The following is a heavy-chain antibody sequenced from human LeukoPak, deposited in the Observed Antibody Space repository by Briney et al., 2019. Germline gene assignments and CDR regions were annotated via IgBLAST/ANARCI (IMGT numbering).Heavy chain of an antibody. V-gene: IGHV1-69*01. D-gene: IGHD3-3*01. CDR1: GGTFSSYA. J-gene: IGHJ3*02. CDR3: ARHGGITIFGVAQPGGAFDI. Sequence: ASVKVSCKASGGTFSSYAISWVRQAPGQGLEWMGGIIPIFGTANYAQKFQGRVTITADESTSTAYMELSSLRSEDTAVYYCARHGGITIFGVAQPGGAFDIWGQGTVVAVSS. CDR2: IIPIFGTA.